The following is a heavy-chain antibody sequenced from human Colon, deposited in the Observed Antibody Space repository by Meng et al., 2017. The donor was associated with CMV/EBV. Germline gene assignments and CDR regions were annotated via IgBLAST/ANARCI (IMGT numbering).Heavy chain of an antibody. D-gene: IGHD3-10*01. Sequence: QLQLEESGPGLVKPSETLSLTCSVSGGSFTTNSYFWAWIRQPPGKGLEYIGSIYNSGSTYYNASLKSRVTMSVDTSKNQFSLKLSSVTAVDTAKYYCARGVLNFFDYWGQGTLVTVSS. CDR3: ARGVLNFFDY. CDR2: IYNSGST. CDR1: GGSFTTNSYF. V-gene: IGHV4-39*07. J-gene: IGHJ4*02.